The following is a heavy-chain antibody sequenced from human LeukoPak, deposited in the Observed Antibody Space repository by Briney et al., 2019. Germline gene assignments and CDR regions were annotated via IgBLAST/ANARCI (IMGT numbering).Heavy chain of an antibody. CDR2: IYSGGST. CDR1: GFTVSSNY. J-gene: IGHJ4*02. D-gene: IGHD4-23*01. CDR3: AKYAPPTTVVTRFFDY. V-gene: IGHV3-53*01. Sequence: GGSLRLSCAASGFTVSSNYMSWVRQAPGKGLEWVSVIYSGGSTYYADSVKGRFTISRDNSKNTLYLQMNSLRAEDTAVYYCAKYAPPTTVVTRFFDYWGQGTLVTVSS.